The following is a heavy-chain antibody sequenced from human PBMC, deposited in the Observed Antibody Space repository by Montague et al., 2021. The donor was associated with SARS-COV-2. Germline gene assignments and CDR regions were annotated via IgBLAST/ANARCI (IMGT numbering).Heavy chain of an antibody. D-gene: IGHD3-10*01. CDR3: ARAFVSDFYYYGMDV. CDR2: IYYSGSS. J-gene: IGHJ6*02. CDR1: GGSISSGGYY. V-gene: IGHV4-31*03. Sequence: TLSLTCTVSGGSISSGGYYWSWIRQHSGKGLEWIGYIYYSGSSYYNPSLKSRVNISVDTSKNQFSLKLSSVTAADTAVYYCARAFVSDFYYYGMDVWGQGTTVTSP.